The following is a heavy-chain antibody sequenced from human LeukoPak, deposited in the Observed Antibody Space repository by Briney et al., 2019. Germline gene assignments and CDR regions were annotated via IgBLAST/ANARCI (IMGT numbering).Heavy chain of an antibody. V-gene: IGHV3-21*01. CDR3: ARGTRGYDGGDY. CDR1: GFTFSSYS. D-gene: IGHD5-12*01. CDR2: ISSSSSSYI. J-gene: IGHJ4*02. Sequence: GGSLRLSCAASGFTFSSYSMNWVRQAPGKGLEWVSSISSSSSSYIYYADSVKGRFTISRDNAKNSLYLQMNSLRAEDTAVYYCARGTRGYDGGDYWGQGTLVTVSS.